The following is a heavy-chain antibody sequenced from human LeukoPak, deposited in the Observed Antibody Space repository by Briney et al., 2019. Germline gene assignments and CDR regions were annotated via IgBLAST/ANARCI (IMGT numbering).Heavy chain of an antibody. CDR2: KYYSGST. V-gene: IGHV4-39*01. CDR1: GGSISSSSYY. D-gene: IGHD6-13*01. J-gene: IGHJ3*01. CDR3: ASDVVAAACTDALDV. Sequence: PSETLSLTCTVSGGSISSSSYYWGWIRQPPGKGLEWIGCKYYSGSTYYNPSLKSRVTISVDTSKSQFSLKLSSVTAADTAVYYCASDVVAAACTDALDVWGQGTMVTVSS.